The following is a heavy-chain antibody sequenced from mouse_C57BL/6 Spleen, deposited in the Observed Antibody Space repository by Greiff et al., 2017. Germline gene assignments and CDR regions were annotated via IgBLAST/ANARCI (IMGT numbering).Heavy chain of an antibody. CDR2: ISSGSSTI. CDR3: ASPIYYDYDAWFAY. CDR1: GFTFSDYG. J-gene: IGHJ3*01. V-gene: IGHV5-17*01. Sequence: EVHLVESGGGLVKPGGSLKLSCAASGFTFSDYGMHWVRQAPEKGLEWVAYISSGSSTIYYADTVKGRFTISRDNAKNTRFLQMTSLRSEDTAMYYCASPIYYDYDAWFAYWGQGTLVTVSA. D-gene: IGHD2-4*01.